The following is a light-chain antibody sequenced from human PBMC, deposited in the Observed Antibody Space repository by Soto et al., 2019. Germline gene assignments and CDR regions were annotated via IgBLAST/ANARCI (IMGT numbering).Light chain of an antibody. CDR1: QGISSY. CDR2: DAS. J-gene: IGKJ1*01. V-gene: IGKV1-39*01. CDR3: QQSYSTPWT. Sequence: DIQMTQCPSSLSASVGDRVTITCRASQGISSYLAWYQQKPGKAPKLLIYDASSLESGVPSRFSGSGSGTDFTLTISSLQPEDFATYYCQQSYSTPWTFGQGTKVDI.